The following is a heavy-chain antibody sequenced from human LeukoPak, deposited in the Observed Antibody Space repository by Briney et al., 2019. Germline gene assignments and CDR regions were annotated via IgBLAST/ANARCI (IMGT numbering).Heavy chain of an antibody. V-gene: IGHV3-23*01. D-gene: IGHD3-3*01. CDR3: AKVDSSERSGIWTAFDV. J-gene: IGHJ3*01. CDR1: GFSIRLCV. CDR2: ISGSGTST. Sequence: PGGSLRLSCAASGFSIRLCVMSWVRQAPGKGLEWVSDISGSGTSTHYADSVKGRFTISRDNSKKTLNLQMNSLTAEDTAVYYCAKVDSSERSGIWTAFDVWGRGTMVTVSS.